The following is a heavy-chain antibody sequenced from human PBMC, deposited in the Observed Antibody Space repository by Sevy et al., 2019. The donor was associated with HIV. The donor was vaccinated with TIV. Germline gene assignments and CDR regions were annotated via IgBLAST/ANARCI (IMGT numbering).Heavy chain of an antibody. D-gene: IGHD6-19*01. CDR3: ARSTQVAGRSNWFDP. Sequence: ASVKVSCKASGYTFTSYGISWVRQAPGQGLEWMGWISTYNTVRNSAQKFHDRVTMTIDTSTSTAYMELRGLRSDDTAVYYCARSTQVAGRSNWFDPWDQGTLVTVSS. CDR2: ISTYNTVR. J-gene: IGHJ5*02. CDR1: GYTFTSYG. V-gene: IGHV1-18*01.